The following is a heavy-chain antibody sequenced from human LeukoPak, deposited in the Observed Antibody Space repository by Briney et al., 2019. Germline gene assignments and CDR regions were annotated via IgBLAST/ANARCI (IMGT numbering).Heavy chain of an antibody. J-gene: IGHJ3*02. V-gene: IGHV1-46*01. CDR1: GYTFTSYY. D-gene: IGHD2-2*01. Sequence: ASVKVSCKASGYTFTSYYMHWVRQAPGQGLEWMGIINPSGGSTSYAQKFQGRVTMTRGTSTSTVYMELSSLRSEDTAVYYCARELRECSSTSCPGSFDIWGQGTMVTVSS. CDR2: INPSGGST. CDR3: ARELRECSSTSCPGSFDI.